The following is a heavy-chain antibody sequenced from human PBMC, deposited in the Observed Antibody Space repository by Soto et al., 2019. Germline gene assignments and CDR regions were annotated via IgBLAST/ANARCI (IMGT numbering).Heavy chain of an antibody. CDR2: IYYSGST. J-gene: IGHJ6*02. CDR3: AREGPRYSYGTNGYYYGMDV. D-gene: IGHD5-18*01. CDR1: GGSISSGDYY. Sequence: ASETLSLTCTVSGGSISSGDYYWSWIRQPPGKGLEWIGYIYYSGSTYYNPSLKSRVTISVDTSKNQFSLKLSSVTAADTAVYYCAREGPRYSYGTNGYYYGMDVWGQGTTVTVSS. V-gene: IGHV4-30-4*01.